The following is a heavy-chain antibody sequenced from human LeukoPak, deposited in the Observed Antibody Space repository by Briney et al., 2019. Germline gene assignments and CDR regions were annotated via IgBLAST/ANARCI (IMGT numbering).Heavy chain of an antibody. D-gene: IGHD5-18*01. V-gene: IGHV4-39*01. CDR1: GGSISSSSYY. CDR2: IYYSGST. Sequence: SETLSLACTVSGGSISSSSYYWGWIRQPPGKGLEWIGSIYYSGSTYYNPSLKSRVTISVDTSKNQFSLKLSSVTAADTAVYYGARHPGRYSYGIDYWGQGTLVTVSS. J-gene: IGHJ4*02. CDR3: ARHPGRYSYGIDY.